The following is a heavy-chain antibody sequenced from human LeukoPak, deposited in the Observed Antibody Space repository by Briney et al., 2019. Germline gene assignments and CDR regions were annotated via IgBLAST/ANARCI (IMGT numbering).Heavy chain of an antibody. J-gene: IGHJ5*02. Sequence: GGSLRLSCAASGFTFSSYSLNWVRQAPGKGLEWVSYISPSSTSMYYADSVKGRLTISRDNARNSLYLQMNSLSTEDTALYYCARDAASGNNWFDPWGQGTLVTVSS. D-gene: IGHD3-3*01. V-gene: IGHV3-48*01. CDR3: ARDAASGNNWFDP. CDR2: ISPSSTSM. CDR1: GFTFSSYS.